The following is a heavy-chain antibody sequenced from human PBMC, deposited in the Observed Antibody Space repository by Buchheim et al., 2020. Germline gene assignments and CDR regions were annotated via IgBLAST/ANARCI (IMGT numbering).Heavy chain of an antibody. CDR3: TRDRYDFYGMDV. J-gene: IGHJ6*02. CDR2: IYHNGAT. CDR1: GASITSGSCY. V-gene: IGHV4-31*03. Sequence: QRQLQESGPGLVKPSQTLSLTCSVSGASITSGSCYWSWIRHHPGKGLEWLGYIYHNGATNYSPSLQGRVSMSIDTSKNEFSLTLTSVTAADTAVYFCTRDRYDFYGMDVWGQGST.